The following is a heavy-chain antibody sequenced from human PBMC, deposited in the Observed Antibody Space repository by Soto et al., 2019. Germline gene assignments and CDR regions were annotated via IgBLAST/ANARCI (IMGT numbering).Heavy chain of an antibody. Sequence: LRLSCATSGFTFSGFVMQWVRQAPGKGLEWVAVIWYDGSHKYYADSVKGRFTISRDDSKNTLYLQMNNLRVEDTAVYYCVRGSFCTTTTCYNLGWFAPWGQGTLVTVSS. CDR1: GFTFSGFV. CDR2: IWYDGSHK. CDR3: VRGSFCTTTTCYNLGWFAP. J-gene: IGHJ5*02. V-gene: IGHV3-33*01. D-gene: IGHD2-2*02.